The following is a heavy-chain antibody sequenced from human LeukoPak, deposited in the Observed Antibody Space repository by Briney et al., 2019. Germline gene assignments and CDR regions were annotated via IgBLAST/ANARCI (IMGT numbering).Heavy chain of an antibody. Sequence: SVKVSCKASGGTFSSYAISWVRQAPGQGLEWMGRIIPILGIANYAQKFQGRVTITADKSTSTAYMELSSLRSEDTAVYYCARDRGYMIVVVSTNYFDYWGQGTLVTVSS. J-gene: IGHJ4*02. CDR2: IIPILGIA. V-gene: IGHV1-69*04. D-gene: IGHD3-22*01. CDR1: GGTFSSYA. CDR3: ARDRGYMIVVVSTNYFDY.